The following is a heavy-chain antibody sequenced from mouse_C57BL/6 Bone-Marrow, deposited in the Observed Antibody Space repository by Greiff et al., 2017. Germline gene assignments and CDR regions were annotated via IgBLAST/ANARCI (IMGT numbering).Heavy chain of an antibody. CDR2: IYIGNGYT. CDR3: ARLSNDCYYLFAY. V-gene: IGHV1-58*01. CDR1: GYTFTSYG. J-gene: IGHJ3*01. D-gene: IGHD2-3*01. Sequence: VHVKQSGAELVRPGSSVKMSCKTSGYTFTSYGINWVKQRPGQGLEWIGYIYIGNGYTEYNEKFKGKATLTSDTSSSTAYMQLSSLTSEDSAIYFCARLSNDCYYLFAYWGQGTMVTVSA.